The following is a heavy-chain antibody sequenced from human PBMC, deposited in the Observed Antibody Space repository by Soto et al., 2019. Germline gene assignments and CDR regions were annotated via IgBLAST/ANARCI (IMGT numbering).Heavy chain of an antibody. CDR1: GYTFTGYY. J-gene: IGHJ6*02. D-gene: IGHD6-19*01. Sequence: GASVKVSCKASGYTFTGYYMHWVRQAPGQGLEWMGIINPSGGSTSYAQKFQGRVTMTRDTSTSTVYMELSSLRSEDTAVYYCARDVAVAGTRVSLYYYYGMDVWGQGTTVTVSS. V-gene: IGHV1-46*01. CDR3: ARDVAVAGTRVSLYYYYGMDV. CDR2: INPSGGST.